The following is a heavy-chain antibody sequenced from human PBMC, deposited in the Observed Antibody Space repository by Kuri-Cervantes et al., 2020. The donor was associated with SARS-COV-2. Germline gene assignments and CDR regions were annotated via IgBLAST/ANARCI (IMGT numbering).Heavy chain of an antibody. CDR1: GGSISSYY. D-gene: IGHD1-14*01. CDR2: IYYSGST. J-gene: IGHJ4*02. Sequence: GSLRLSCTVSGGSISSYYWSWIRQPPGKGLEWIGYIYYSGSTNYNPSLKSRVTISVDTSTNQFSLKLSSVTAADTAVYYCARGRNLGDFDYWGQGTLVTVSS. CDR3: ARGRNLGDFDY. V-gene: IGHV4-59*12.